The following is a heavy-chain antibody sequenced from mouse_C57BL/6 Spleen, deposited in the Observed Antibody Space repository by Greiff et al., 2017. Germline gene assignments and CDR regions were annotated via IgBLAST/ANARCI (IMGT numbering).Heavy chain of an antibody. J-gene: IGHJ3*01. CDR1: GYTFTSYW. Sequence: VQLQQPGAELVRPGSSVKLSCKASGYTFTSYWMHWVKQRPIQGLEWIGNIDPSDSETHYNQKFKDKATLTVDKSSSTAYMQLSSLASEDSAVXYCARSQTAQAQFAYWGQGTLVTVSA. D-gene: IGHD3-2*02. CDR3: ARSQTAQAQFAY. V-gene: IGHV1-52*01. CDR2: IDPSDSET.